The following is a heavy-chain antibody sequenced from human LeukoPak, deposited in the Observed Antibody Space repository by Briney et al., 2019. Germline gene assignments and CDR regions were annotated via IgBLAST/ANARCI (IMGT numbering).Heavy chain of an antibody. CDR3: ARDEKSAAAGSTYYFDY. CDR1: GYTFGNYG. Sequence: ASVKVSCKASGYTFGNYGISWVRQAPGQGLEWMAWINPYTAKSNCAQKLLGRATVTTDTSTSTAYMELRSLRSDDTAVYYCARDEKSAAAGSTYYFDYWGQGTLVTVSS. J-gene: IGHJ4*02. V-gene: IGHV1-18*01. CDR2: INPYTAKS. D-gene: IGHD6-13*01.